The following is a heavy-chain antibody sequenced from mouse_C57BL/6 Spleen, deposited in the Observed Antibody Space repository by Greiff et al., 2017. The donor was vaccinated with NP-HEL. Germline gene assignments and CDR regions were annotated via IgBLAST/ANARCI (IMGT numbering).Heavy chain of an antibody. D-gene: IGHD1-1*01. J-gene: IGHJ2*01. Sequence: QVQLQQPGAELVKPGASVKLSCKASGYTFTSYWMQWVKQRPGQGLEWIGEIDPSDSYTNYNQKFKGKATLTVDTSSSTAYMQLSSLTSEDSAVYYCARRAGYYGSSYWGQGTTLTVSS. CDR3: ARRAGYYGSSY. CDR1: GYTFTSYW. V-gene: IGHV1-50*01. CDR2: IDPSDSYT.